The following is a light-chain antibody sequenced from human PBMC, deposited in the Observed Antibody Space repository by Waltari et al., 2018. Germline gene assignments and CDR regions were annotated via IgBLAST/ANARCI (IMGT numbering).Light chain of an antibody. Sequence: QSALTQPASVSGSPGQSITISCTGTSSDVGGYNYVSWYQQHPGKAPKLLIFDVSNRPSGVSNRFSGSKSGNTASLTISGLHAEDESDYYCCSFTSRSTWVFGGGTKVTVL. CDR1: SSDVGGYNY. CDR3: CSFTSRSTWV. V-gene: IGLV2-14*01. CDR2: DVS. J-gene: IGLJ3*02.